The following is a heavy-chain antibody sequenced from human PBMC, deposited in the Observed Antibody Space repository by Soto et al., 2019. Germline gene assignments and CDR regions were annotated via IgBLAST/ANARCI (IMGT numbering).Heavy chain of an antibody. CDR1: GGSISSGGYY. V-gene: IGHV4-31*03. CDR3: ARDGGSNPADYYYYMDV. J-gene: IGHJ6*03. CDR2: IYYSGST. Sequence: QVQLQESGPGLVKPSQTLSLTCTVSGGSISSGGYYWSWIRQHPGKGLEWIGYIYYSGSTYYNPSLKSRVTILVDTSKNQFSLKRSSVTAADTAVYYCARDGGSNPADYYYYMDVWGKGTTVTVSS. D-gene: IGHD1-26*01.